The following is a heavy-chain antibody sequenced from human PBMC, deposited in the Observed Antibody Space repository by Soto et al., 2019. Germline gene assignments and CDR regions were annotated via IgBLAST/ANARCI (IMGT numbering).Heavy chain of an antibody. CDR2: IYYSGST. V-gene: IGHV4-39*01. J-gene: IGHJ2*01. CDR1: AGSVSSSSYY. CDR3: ARPRAYSGYDAPSGYFDL. D-gene: IGHD5-12*01. Sequence: SETLSLTCTVSAGSVSSSSYYWGWIRQPPGKGLEWIGTIYYSGSTYYNPSLKSRVTISVDTSKNQFSLKLNSVTAADTAVYYCARPRAYSGYDAPSGYFDLWGRGTLVTVSS.